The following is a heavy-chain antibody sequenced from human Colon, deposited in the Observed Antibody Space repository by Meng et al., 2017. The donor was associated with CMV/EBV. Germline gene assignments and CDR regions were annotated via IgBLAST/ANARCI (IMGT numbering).Heavy chain of an antibody. Sequence: GESLKISCKASGYSFTDYYIHWVRQAPGQGLEKMGWMNPNTGAKNYAQKFRGRVTMTRDTSINTAYIELSNLRSDDTAVYYCAREGSGYTWDYWGQGTLVTVSS. V-gene: IGHV1-2*02. J-gene: IGHJ4*02. CDR3: AREGSGYTWDY. CDR1: GYSFTDYY. CDR2: MNPNTGAK. D-gene: IGHD5-12*01.